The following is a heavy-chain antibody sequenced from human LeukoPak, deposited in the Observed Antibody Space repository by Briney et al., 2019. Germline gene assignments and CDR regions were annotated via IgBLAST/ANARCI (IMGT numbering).Heavy chain of an antibody. D-gene: IGHD2-15*01. V-gene: IGHV3-21*01. CDR3: ARDCSGGSCHDY. CDR1: GFTFSSYS. J-gene: IGHJ4*02. CDR2: ISSSSSYI. Sequence: GGSLRLSCAASGFTFSSYSMNWVRQAPGKGLEWVSSISSSSSYIYYADSVKGRFTISRDSAKNSLYLQMNSLRAEDTAVYYCARDCSGGSCHDYWGQGTLVTVSS.